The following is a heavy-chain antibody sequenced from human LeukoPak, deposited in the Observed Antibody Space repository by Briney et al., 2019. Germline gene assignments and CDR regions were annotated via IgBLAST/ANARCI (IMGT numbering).Heavy chain of an antibody. J-gene: IGHJ4*02. CDR2: MNPNSGNT. V-gene: IGHV1-8*01. Sequence: GASAKVSCKASGYTFTSYDINWVRQATGQGLEWMGWMNPNSGNTGYAQKFQGRVTMTRNTSISTAYMELSSLRSEDTAVYYCARFNSITMIVGDYWGQGTLVTVSS. CDR3: ARFNSITMIVGDY. D-gene: IGHD3-22*01. CDR1: GYTFTSYD.